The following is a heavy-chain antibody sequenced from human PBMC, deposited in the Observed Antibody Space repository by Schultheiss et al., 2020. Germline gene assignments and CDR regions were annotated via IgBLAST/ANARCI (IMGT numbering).Heavy chain of an antibody. CDR3: AKDNGMDV. CDR1: GFTFSSYD. V-gene: IGHV3-13*01. CDR2: IGTAGDT. J-gene: IGHJ6*02. Sequence: GESLKISCAASGFTFSSYDMHWVRQATGKGLEWVSAIGTAGDTYYPGSVKGRFTISRDNSKNTLYLQMNSLRAEDTAVYYCAKDNGMDVWGQGTTVTVSS.